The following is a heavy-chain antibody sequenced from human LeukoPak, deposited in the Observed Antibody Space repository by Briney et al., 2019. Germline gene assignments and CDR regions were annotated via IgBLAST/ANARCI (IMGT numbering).Heavy chain of an antibody. CDR3: AREDQQFDY. CDR1: GFTFSNYA. J-gene: IGHJ4*02. Sequence: PGGSLRLSCAASGFTFSNYAMSWVRQAPGKGLEWVANIKQDGSEKYYVDSVKGRFTISRDNAKNSLYLQMNSLRAEDTAVYYCAREDQQFDYWGQGTLVTVSS. D-gene: IGHD6-13*01. CDR2: IKQDGSEK. V-gene: IGHV3-7*01.